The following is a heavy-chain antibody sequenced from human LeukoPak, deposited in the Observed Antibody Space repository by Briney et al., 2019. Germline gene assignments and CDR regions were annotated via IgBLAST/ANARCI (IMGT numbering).Heavy chain of an antibody. V-gene: IGHV3-30-3*01. D-gene: IGHD3-10*01. CDR1: GFTFSSYA. CDR3: ARSLIDYGSGSYYVDY. Sequence: GGSLRLSCAASGFTFSSYAMHWVRQAPGKGLEWVAVISYDGSNKYYADSVKGRFTISRDNSKNTLYLQMNSLRAEDTAVYYCARSLIDYGSGSYYVDYWGQGTLVTVSS. CDR2: ISYDGSNK. J-gene: IGHJ4*02.